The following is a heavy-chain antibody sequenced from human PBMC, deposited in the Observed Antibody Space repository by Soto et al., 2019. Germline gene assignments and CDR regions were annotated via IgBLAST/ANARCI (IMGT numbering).Heavy chain of an antibody. CDR1: GFTFSNAW. D-gene: IGHD6-13*01. Sequence: PGGSLRLSCAASGFTFSNAWMSWVRQAPGKGLEWVGRIKSKTDGGTTDYAAPVKGRFTISRDDSKNTLYLQMNSLKTEDTAVYYCTTRLYSSPYDAFDIWGQGTMVTVSS. CDR3: TTRLYSSPYDAFDI. V-gene: IGHV3-15*01. CDR2: IKSKTDGGTT. J-gene: IGHJ3*02.